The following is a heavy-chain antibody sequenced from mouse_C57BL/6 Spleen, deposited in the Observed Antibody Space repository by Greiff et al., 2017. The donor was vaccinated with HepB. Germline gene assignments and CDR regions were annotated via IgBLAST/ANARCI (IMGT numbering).Heavy chain of an antibody. CDR3: ARPEDGYYWFAY. D-gene: IGHD2-3*01. CDR2: ISSGSSTI. CDR1: GFTFSDYG. J-gene: IGHJ3*01. V-gene: IGHV5-17*01. Sequence: EVKLVESGGGLVKPGGSLKLSCAASGFTFSDYGMHWVRQAPEKGLEWVAYISSGSSTIYYADTVKGRFTISRDNAKNTLFLQMTSLRSEDTAMYYCARPEDGYYWFAYWGQGTLVTVSA.